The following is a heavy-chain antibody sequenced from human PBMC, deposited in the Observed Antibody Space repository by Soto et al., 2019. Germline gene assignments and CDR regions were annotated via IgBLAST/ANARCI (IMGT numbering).Heavy chain of an antibody. V-gene: IGHV1-46*03. CDR3: ARDLAVLVYFGPLDY. CDR2: INPSDGRP. CDR1: GYSFISFY. J-gene: IGHJ4*02. Sequence: ASVKVSCKASGYSFISFYIHWVRQAPGQGLEWMGAINPSDGRPSYAQNFQGRVTMTRDTSTSTVYMELSSLRSEDTAVYYCARDLAVLVYFGPLDYWGQGTLVTVSS. D-gene: IGHD3-3*02.